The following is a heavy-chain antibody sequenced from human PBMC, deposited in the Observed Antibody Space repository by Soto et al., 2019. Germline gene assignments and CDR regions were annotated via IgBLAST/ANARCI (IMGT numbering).Heavy chain of an antibody. J-gene: IGHJ6*02. D-gene: IGHD3-10*01. Sequence: SXKVSFKAVGYSXSDLYIDWVRQAPGRGLEWMGWFNPNSGGTNYAQTFRGRVTITRDTSIRTDYMELSRLPSDDTAVYYCGRDLRLSGNGVDVWGQGTTGTVSS. V-gene: IGHV1-2*02. CDR3: GRDLRLSGNGVDV. CDR1: GYSXSDLY. CDR2: FNPNSGGT.